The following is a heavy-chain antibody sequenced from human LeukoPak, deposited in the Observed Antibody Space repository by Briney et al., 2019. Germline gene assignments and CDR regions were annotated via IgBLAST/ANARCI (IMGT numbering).Heavy chain of an antibody. V-gene: IGHV4-39*01. D-gene: IGHD3-10*01. Sequence: PSETLSLTCTVSGGSFTGISNYWTWLRQPPGKELEWIGKIYKTGHADYNPSLKSRVTLSVDTTNNQFSLRLTSVTAADTAVYYCARRLHYVDVWGKGITVSVSS. CDR3: ARRLHYVDV. J-gene: IGHJ6*04. CDR1: GGSFTGISNY. CDR2: IYKTGHA.